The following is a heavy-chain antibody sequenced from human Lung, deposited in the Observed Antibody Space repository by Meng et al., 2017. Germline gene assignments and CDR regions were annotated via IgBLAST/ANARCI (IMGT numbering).Heavy chain of an antibody. D-gene: IGHD4-11*01. CDR1: GGSFSDYY. V-gene: IGHV4-34*01. CDR3: ARGPTTMAHDFDY. CDR2: INHSGST. Sequence: QVQLQQCGAGLLKPSDALSLTCVVSGGSFSDYYWSWIRQPPGKGLEWIGEINHSGSTNYNPSLESRATISVDTSQNNLSLKLSSVTAADSAAYYCARGPTTMAHDFDYWGQGTLVTVSS. J-gene: IGHJ4*02.